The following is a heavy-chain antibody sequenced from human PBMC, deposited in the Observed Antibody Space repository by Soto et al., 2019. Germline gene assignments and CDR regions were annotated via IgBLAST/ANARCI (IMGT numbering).Heavy chain of an antibody. Sequence: GGSLRLSCAASGFSFSSYSMNWLRQAPGKGLEWVAYISSSSSPTYYADSVKGRFTLSRDNAKNSVYLQMDSLTSEDTAIYYCARDRQPSVYHGMAVWGQGTTVTVSS. CDR1: GFSFSSYS. J-gene: IGHJ6*02. V-gene: IGHV3-48*01. CDR3: ARDRQPSVYHGMAV. CDR2: ISSSSSPT.